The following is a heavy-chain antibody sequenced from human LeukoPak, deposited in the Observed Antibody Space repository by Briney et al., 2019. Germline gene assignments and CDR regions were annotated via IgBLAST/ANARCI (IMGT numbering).Heavy chain of an antibody. CDR1: GGSFSGYY. D-gene: IGHD3-10*01. CDR3: ARERMVRGVITYYYYGMDV. Sequence: SETLSLTCAVYGGSFSGYYWSWIRQPPGKGLEWIGEINHSGSTNYNPSLKSRVTISVDTSKNQFSLKLSSVTAADTAVYYCARERMVRGVITYYYYGMDVWGQGTTVTVSS. V-gene: IGHV4-34*01. J-gene: IGHJ6*02. CDR2: INHSGST.